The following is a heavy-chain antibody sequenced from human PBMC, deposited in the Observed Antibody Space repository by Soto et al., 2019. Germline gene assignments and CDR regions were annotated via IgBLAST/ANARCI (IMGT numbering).Heavy chain of an antibody. CDR1: GDSVSSNSAA. CDR2: TYYRSKWYN. J-gene: IGHJ6*03. Sequence: SQTLSLTCAISGDSVSSNSAAWNWIRQSPSRGLEWLGRTYYRSKWYNDYAVSVKSRITINPDTSKNQFSLQLNSVTPEDTAVYYCAREGVNSGSYYDYYYYYYMDVWGKGTTVTVSS. V-gene: IGHV6-1*01. D-gene: IGHD1-26*01. CDR3: AREGVNSGSYYDYYYYYYMDV.